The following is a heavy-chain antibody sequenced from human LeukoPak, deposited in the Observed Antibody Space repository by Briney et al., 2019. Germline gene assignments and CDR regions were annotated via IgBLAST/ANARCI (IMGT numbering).Heavy chain of an antibody. CDR3: ARGRYGVVVVQVATYYYYYMDV. CDR2: DGSGT. J-gene: IGHJ6*03. Sequence: GGSLRLSCAVSGFTFSGHWMFWVRQAPGKGLEWVSSDGSGTGYTDSVKGRFTVSRDNARNTLYLQMNSLRAEDTAVYYCARGRYGVVVVQVATYYYYYMDVWGKGTTVTVS. V-gene: IGHV3-74*01. CDR1: GFTFSGHW. D-gene: IGHD2-2*01.